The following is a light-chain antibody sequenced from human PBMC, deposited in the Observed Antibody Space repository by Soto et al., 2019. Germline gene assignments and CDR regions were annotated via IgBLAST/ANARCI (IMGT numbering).Light chain of an antibody. J-gene: IGKJ4*01. CDR1: KSVTSN. CDR2: GAS. Sequence: EIVMTQSPATLSVSPGERATLSCRASKSVTSNLAWYQQKPGQAPRLLIYGASTRATGISARFSGSGSGTEFTLTISSLQSEDFAVYYWQQYDNRPLTFGGGTKVEIK. V-gene: IGKV3-15*01. CDR3: QQYDNRPLT.